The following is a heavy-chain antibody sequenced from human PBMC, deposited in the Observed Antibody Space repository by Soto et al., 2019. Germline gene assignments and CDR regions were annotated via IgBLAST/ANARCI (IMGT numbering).Heavy chain of an antibody. J-gene: IGHJ4*02. CDR2: ISYDGSNK. V-gene: IGHV3-30-3*01. CDR3: ASPHDYGDYGSDY. CDR1: GFTFSSYA. D-gene: IGHD4-17*01. Sequence: QVQLVESGGGVVQPGRSLRLSCAASGFTFSSYAMHWVRQGPGTGLEWVAVISYDGSNKYYADSVKGRFTISRDNSKNTLYLQMNSLRAEDTAVYYCASPHDYGDYGSDYWGQGTLVTVSS.